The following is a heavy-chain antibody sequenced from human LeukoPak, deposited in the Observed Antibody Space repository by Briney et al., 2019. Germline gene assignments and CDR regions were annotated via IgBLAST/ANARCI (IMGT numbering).Heavy chain of an antibody. D-gene: IGHD2-2*01. J-gene: IGHJ5*02. CDR1: GYTFTGYY. CDR2: INPNSGGT. V-gene: IGHV1-2*02. CDR3: ARVRGNCSSTSCSPFNWFDP. Sequence: ASVKVSCKASGYTFTGYYMHWVRQAPGQGLEWMGWINPNSGGTNYAQKFQGRVTMTRDTSISTAYMELSRLRSDDTAVYYCARVRGNCSSTSCSPFNWFDPWGQGTLVTVSS.